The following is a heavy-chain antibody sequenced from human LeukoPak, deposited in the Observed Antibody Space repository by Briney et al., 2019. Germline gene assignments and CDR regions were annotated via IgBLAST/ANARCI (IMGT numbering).Heavy chain of an antibody. CDR3: ASVGGNSGYCFDY. J-gene: IGHJ4*02. Sequence: ASVKVSCKASGGTFISYAISWVRQAPGQGLEWMGGIIPIFGTANYAQKFQGRVTITADESTSTAYMELSSLRSEDTAVYYCASVGGNSGYCFDYWGQGTLVTVSS. CDR1: GGTFISYA. CDR2: IIPIFGTA. D-gene: IGHD4-23*01. V-gene: IGHV1-69*13.